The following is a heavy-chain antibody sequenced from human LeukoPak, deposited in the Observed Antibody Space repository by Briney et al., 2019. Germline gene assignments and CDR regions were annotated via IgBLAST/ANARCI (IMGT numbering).Heavy chain of an antibody. CDR3: ARDRDGYNSIDY. V-gene: IGHV3-30-3*01. Sequence: GGSLRLSCAASGFTFSSYAMQWVRQAPGKGLEWVAVISYDGSNKYYADSVKGRFTISRDNSKNTLYLQMNSLRAEDTAVYYCARDRDGYNSIDYWGQGTLVTVSS. CDR1: GFTFSSYA. J-gene: IGHJ4*02. D-gene: IGHD5-12*01. CDR2: ISYDGSNK.